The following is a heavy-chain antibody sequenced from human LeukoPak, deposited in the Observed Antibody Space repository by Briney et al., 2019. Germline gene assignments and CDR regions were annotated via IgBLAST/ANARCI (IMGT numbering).Heavy chain of an antibody. V-gene: IGHV3-23*01. Sequence: GGSLRLSCAASGFTFSSYVMSWVRQAPGKGLEWVSGISGSGGRTYYADSVKGRFTISRDNSKSTLYLQMNSLRVDDTAVYYCVKGSKGGMIVPGERPKYFHHWGQGTLVTVSS. CDR1: GFTFSSYV. CDR2: ISGSGGRT. D-gene: IGHD3-10*01. CDR3: VKGSKGGMIVPGERPKYFHH. J-gene: IGHJ1*01.